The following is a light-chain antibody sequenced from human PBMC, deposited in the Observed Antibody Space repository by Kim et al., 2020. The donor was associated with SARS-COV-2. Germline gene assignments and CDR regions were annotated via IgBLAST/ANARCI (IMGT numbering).Light chain of an antibody. Sequence: QSVLTQPPSASGTPGQRVTVYCSGARSNIGSNPVNCFQQVPGTAPKLFIYNDDQRPSGVPDRVSGSQSGSSASLAIGGLQPEDEAQYFCAAWDYSLKGWVFGGGTQLTVL. CDR2: NDD. CDR3: AAWDYSLKGWV. CDR1: RSNIGSNP. V-gene: IGLV1-44*01. J-gene: IGLJ3*02.